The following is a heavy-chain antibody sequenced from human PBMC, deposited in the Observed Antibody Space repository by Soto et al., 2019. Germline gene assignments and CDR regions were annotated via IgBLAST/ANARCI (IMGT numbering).Heavy chain of an antibody. J-gene: IGHJ6*02. CDR1: GGTFSSYA. CDR3: ACSYGSGSYYGMDV. CDR2: IIPIFGTA. D-gene: IGHD3-10*01. V-gene: IGHV1-69*01. Sequence: QVQLVQSGAEVKKPGSSVKVSCKASGGTFSSYAISWVRHAPGQGLEWMGGIIPIFGTANYAQKFQGRVTITADESTSTAYMELSSLRSEDTAVYYCACSYGSGSYYGMDVWGQGTTVTVSS.